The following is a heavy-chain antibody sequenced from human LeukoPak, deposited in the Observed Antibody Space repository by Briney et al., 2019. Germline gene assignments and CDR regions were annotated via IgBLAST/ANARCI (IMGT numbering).Heavy chain of an antibody. CDR2: ISYDGSNK. CDR3: ARETSYYYDSSGYYSGWFDP. D-gene: IGHD3-22*01. J-gene: IGHJ5*02. CDR1: GFTFSSYA. V-gene: IGHV3-30*04. Sequence: PGRSLRLSCAASGFTFSSYAMHWVRQAPGKGLEWVAVISYDGSNKYYADSVKGRFTISRDNSKNTLYLQMNSLRAEDTAVCYCARETSYYYDSSGYYSGWFDPWGQGTLVTVSS.